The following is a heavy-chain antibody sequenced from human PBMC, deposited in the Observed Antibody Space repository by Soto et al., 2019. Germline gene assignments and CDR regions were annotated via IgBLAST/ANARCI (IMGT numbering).Heavy chain of an antibody. D-gene: IGHD3-3*01. V-gene: IGHV3-23*01. CDR2: ITGSGGST. CDR1: GFTFSSYA. Sequence: EGQLLESGGGLVQPGGSLRLSCAGSGFTFSSYAMSWVRQAPGKGLEWVSGITGSGGSTYYADSVKGRFTISRDNSKNTMYLQMNSLKVEDTAVYYCAKSTIFGAVMGDMDVWGQGTTVSVSS. CDR3: AKSTIFGAVMGDMDV. J-gene: IGHJ6*02.